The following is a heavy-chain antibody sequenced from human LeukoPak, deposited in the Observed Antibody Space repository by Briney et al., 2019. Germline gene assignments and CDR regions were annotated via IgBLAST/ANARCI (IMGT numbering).Heavy chain of an antibody. Sequence: SGPTLVNPTQTLTLTCTFSGFSLRNTGVAVAWIRQPPGKALEWLAVNYWNNDKSFSPSLKSRLTITKDTSKNQVVLIMTNMDPLDTGTYYCAHKGRGSGSYTMWGQGTLVTASS. CDR2: NYWNNDK. D-gene: IGHD3-10*01. CDR3: AHKGRGSGSYTM. J-gene: IGHJ4*02. CDR1: GFSLRNTGVA. V-gene: IGHV2-5*01.